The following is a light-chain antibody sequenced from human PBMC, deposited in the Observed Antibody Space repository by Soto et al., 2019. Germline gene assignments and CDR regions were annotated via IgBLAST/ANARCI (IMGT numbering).Light chain of an antibody. CDR2: AAS. CDR1: QGISTY. J-gene: IGKJ1*01. Sequence: EIQITQSPSSLSASVGDIVTITCRASQGISTYLNWYQKEPGKAPKLLIYAASSLQSGVPSRLSGSGYETDLTITISSMQTEDFETYSCQQSYSNTWTFGHGTKVDIK. V-gene: IGKV1-39*01. CDR3: QQSYSNTWT.